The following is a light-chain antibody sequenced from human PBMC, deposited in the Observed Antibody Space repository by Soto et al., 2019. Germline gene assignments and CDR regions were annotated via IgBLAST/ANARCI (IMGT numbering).Light chain of an antibody. CDR1: QSVSSN. CDR3: QQYNNPALT. Sequence: EIVMTPSPATLSVSPGERSTLSCRASQSVSSNLAWYQQKPGQAPRLLIYGASTRATGIPARFSGSGYGTEFTLTISSLQSEDFAVYYCQQYNNPALTFGGGTKVEIK. CDR2: GAS. J-gene: IGKJ4*01. V-gene: IGKV3-15*01.